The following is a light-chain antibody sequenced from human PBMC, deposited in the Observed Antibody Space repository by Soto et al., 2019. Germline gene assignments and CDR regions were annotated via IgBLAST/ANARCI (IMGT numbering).Light chain of an antibody. V-gene: IGLV2-11*01. J-gene: IGLJ1*01. CDR3: CSYAGTFSYV. CDR2: DVN. Sequence: QSVLTQPRSVSGSPGQSVTISCAGTSTDVAFYNFVSWYQHHPGRAPKLLIYDVNKRPSGVPDRFSGSKSGNTAFLTISGLQAEDETDYYCCSYAGTFSYVFGPGTNLTVL. CDR1: STDVAFYNF.